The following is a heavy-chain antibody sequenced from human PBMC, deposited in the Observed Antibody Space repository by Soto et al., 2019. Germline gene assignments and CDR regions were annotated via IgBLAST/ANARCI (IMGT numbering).Heavy chain of an antibody. J-gene: IGHJ6*02. CDR3: ASQQLVHYYYGMDV. V-gene: IGHV4-34*01. D-gene: IGHD6-13*01. CDR1: GGSFSGYY. CDR2: INHSGST. Sequence: SETLSLTCAVYGGSFSGYYWTWIPQPPGTGLEWIGEINHSGSTNYNPSLKSRVTISVDTSKNQFSLKLSSVTAADTAVYYCASQQLVHYYYGMDVWGQGTTVT.